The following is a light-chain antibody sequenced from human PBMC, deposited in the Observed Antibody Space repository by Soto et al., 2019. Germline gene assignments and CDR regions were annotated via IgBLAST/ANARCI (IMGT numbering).Light chain of an antibody. J-gene: IGLJ1*01. CDR1: SSDVGNYKF. CDR3: CSYAHSDTHDDV. Sequence: QSVLTQPASVSWSPGQSITISCTGISSDVGNYKFVSWYQHHPGKAPKLMIYEGDKRPSGVSDRFSASKSGITASLTISGLQADDEADYYCCSYAHSDTHDDVFGTGTKVTVL. CDR2: EGD. V-gene: IGLV2-23*01.